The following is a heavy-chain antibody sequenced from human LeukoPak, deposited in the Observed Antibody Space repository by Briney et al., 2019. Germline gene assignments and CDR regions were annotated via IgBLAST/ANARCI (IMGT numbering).Heavy chain of an antibody. D-gene: IGHD2-15*01. CDR2: IYYSGST. V-gene: IGHV4-39*07. Sequence: SETLSLTCTVSGGSISSSSYYWGWIRQPPGKGLEWIGSIYYSGSTYYNPSLKSRVTISVDTSKNQFSLKLSSVTAADTAVYYCGRRVAGAFDIWGQGTMVTVSS. CDR1: GGSISSSSYY. CDR3: GRRVAGAFDI. J-gene: IGHJ3*02.